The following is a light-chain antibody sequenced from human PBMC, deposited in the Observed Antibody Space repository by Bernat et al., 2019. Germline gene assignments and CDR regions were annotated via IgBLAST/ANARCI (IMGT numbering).Light chain of an antibody. CDR3: QVYGNSPPAYT. CDR1: QSVSSSY. CDR2: ATS. Sequence: EIVLTQSPGTLSLSPGETATLSCRASQSVSSSYLAWYQQKPGQAPRLLMYATSSRATGIPDRFSGSVSGTDFTPTISRLEPEDFAVYYCQVYGNSPPAYTFGQGTKLEIQ. J-gene: IGKJ2*01. V-gene: IGKV3-20*01.